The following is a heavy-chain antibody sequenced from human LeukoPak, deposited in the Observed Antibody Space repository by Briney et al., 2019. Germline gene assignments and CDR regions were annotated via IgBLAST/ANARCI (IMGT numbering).Heavy chain of an antibody. V-gene: IGHV3-74*01. CDR1: GFTFSNFW. D-gene: IGHD1-14*01. CDR3: AKGTNFAFDN. Sequence: GGSLRLSCAASGFTFSNFWMHWVRQAPGMGPVWVSQINPDGTDTLYADSVKGRFTISRDNARNTLYLQMNSLRAEDTAVYYYAKGTNFAFDNWGQGILVTVSS. CDR2: INPDGTDT. J-gene: IGHJ4*02.